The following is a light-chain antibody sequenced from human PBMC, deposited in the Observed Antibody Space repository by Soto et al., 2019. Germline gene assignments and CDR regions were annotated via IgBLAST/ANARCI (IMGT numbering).Light chain of an antibody. CDR1: QTIDNT. CDR3: QHYNYWPYT. J-gene: IGKJ2*01. CDR2: DAS. V-gene: IGKV3-15*01. Sequence: EIVMTQSPATLSLSPGERATLSCRASQTIDNTLAWYQRKPGQAPRLLIYDASTRATAVPARFSGSGSGTDFTLTISSLQSEDFAVYYCQHYNYWPYTFGQGTKVEIK.